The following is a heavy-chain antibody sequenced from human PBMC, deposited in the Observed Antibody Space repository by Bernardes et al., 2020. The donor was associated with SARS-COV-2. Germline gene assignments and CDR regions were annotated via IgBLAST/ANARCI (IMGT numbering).Heavy chain of an antibody. CDR1: GFTFSSYW. Sequence: GGSLRLSFAASGFTFSSYWMSWVRQAPGKGLEWVANIKGDGSQRSSVDSVRGRFTISRDNARNLLYLQMNSLRAEDTAVYYCAREITGTTEYYYYYGMDVWGQGTTVTVSS. V-gene: IGHV3-7*03. J-gene: IGHJ6*02. CDR3: AREITGTTEYYYYYGMDV. CDR2: IKGDGSQR. D-gene: IGHD1-7*01.